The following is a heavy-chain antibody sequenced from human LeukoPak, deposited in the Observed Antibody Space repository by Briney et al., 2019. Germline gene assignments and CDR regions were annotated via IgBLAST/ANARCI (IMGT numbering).Heavy chain of an antibody. CDR1: GYTFTSYG. Sequence: ASVKVSCKASGYTFTSYGISWMRQAPGQGLEWMGWISAYNGNTIYTQKVQGRVTMTTDTSTSTAYMELRSLRSDDTAVYYCARAAVIAVAGPSCMDVWGKGTTVTISS. CDR3: ARAAVIAVAGPSCMDV. V-gene: IGHV1-18*01. CDR2: ISAYNGNT. D-gene: IGHD6-19*01. J-gene: IGHJ6*03.